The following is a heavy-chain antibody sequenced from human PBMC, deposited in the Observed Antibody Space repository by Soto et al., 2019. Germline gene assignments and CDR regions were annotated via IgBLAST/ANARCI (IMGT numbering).Heavy chain of an antibody. CDR1: GYTFTSYG. CDR2: ISAYNGNT. D-gene: IGHD2-2*01. Sequence: QVQLVQSGAEVKKPGASVKVSCKASGYTFTSYGISWVRQAPGQGLEWMGWISAYNGNTNYAQKLQGKVTMTTDTSTSTAYMELRSLRSDDTAVYYCARQIGYCSSASCPRPGWFDPLGQGTLVTVSS. J-gene: IGHJ5*02. V-gene: IGHV1-18*01. CDR3: ARQIGYCSSASCPRPGWFDP.